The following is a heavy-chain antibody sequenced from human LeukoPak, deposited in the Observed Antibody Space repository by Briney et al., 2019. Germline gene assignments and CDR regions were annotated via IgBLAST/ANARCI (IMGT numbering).Heavy chain of an antibody. CDR3: ARAGSGGYDFFGY. Sequence: SETLSLTCAVSGYSISGGYYWGWIRQPPGKGLEWIGSIHHSGNTYYNPSLKSRVTISVDTSKNQFSLRLSSVTAADTALYYCARAGSGGYDFFGYWGQGTLVTVSS. CDR1: GYSISGGYY. CDR2: IHHSGNT. D-gene: IGHD1-26*01. V-gene: IGHV4-38-2*01. J-gene: IGHJ4*02.